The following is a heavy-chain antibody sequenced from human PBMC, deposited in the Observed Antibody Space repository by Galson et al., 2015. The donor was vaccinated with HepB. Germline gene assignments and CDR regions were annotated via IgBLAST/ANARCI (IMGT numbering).Heavy chain of an antibody. Sequence: SVKVSCKASGGTFSSYAISWVRQAPGQGLEWMGGIIPIFGTANYAQKFQGRVTITADESTSTAYMELSSLRSEDTAVYYCASQIVGATNWFDPWGQGTLVIVSS. CDR3: ASQIVGATNWFDP. D-gene: IGHD1-26*01. CDR2: IIPIFGTA. V-gene: IGHV1-69*13. J-gene: IGHJ5*02. CDR1: GGTFSSYA.